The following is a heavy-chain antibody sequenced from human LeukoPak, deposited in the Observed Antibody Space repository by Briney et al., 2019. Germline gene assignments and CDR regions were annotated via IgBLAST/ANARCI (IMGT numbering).Heavy chain of an antibody. V-gene: IGHV1-2*02. D-gene: IGHD6-13*01. J-gene: IGHJ5*02. CDR2: INPNSGGT. CDR1: GYTFTGFY. CDR3: ARAHLIAAAGYNWFDP. Sequence: ASVKFSCKASGYTFTGFYMHWVRQAPGQGLEWMGWINPNSGGTNYAQKFQGRVTMTRDTSISTAYMELSRLRSDDTAVYYCARAHLIAAAGYNWFDPWGQGTLVTVSS.